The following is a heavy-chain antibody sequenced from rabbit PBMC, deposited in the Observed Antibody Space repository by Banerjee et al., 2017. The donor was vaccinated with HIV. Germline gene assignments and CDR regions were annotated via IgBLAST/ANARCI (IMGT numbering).Heavy chain of an antibody. D-gene: IGHD6-1*01. Sequence: QSLEESGGDLVKPGASLTLTCTASGFSFSSSDYMCWVRQAPGKGLEWISCIAGSSSGFTYSATWAKGRFTISRSTSLNTVTLQMTSLTAADTATYFCARLFAYAGYAGFGYATLDYFNLWGPGTLVTVS. V-gene: IGHV1S40*01. CDR2: IAGSSSGFT. J-gene: IGHJ4*01. CDR1: GFSFSSSDY. CDR3: ARLFAYAGYAGFGYATLDYFNL.